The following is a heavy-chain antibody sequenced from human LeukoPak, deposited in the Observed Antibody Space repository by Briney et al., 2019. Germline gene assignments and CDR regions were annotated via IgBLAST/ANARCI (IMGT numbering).Heavy chain of an antibody. CDR2: INHSGST. D-gene: IGHD6-13*01. CDR3: ARNQQQTDEPFDY. Sequence: SETPSLTCTVSGGSISSYYWSWIRQPPGKGLEWIGEINHSGSTNYNPSLKSRVTISVDTSKNQFSLKLSSVTAADTAVYYCARNQQQTDEPFDYWGQGTLVTVSS. CDR1: GGSISSYY. V-gene: IGHV4-34*01. J-gene: IGHJ4*02.